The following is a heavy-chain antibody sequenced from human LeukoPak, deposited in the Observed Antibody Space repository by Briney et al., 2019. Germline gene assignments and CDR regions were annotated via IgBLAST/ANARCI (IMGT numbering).Heavy chain of an antibody. CDR3: ARLMYFYDSSGYYSGSHYYGMDV. Sequence: GGSLRLSCAASGLTFSSYEMNWARQSPGKGLECVSYISSSGSTIYYADAVKGRFTISRDNAKNSLYLQMNSLRAEDTAVYYCARLMYFYDSSGYYSGSHYYGMDVWGQGTTVTVSS. V-gene: IGHV3-48*03. CDR2: ISSSGSTI. D-gene: IGHD3-22*01. J-gene: IGHJ6*02. CDR1: GLTFSSYE.